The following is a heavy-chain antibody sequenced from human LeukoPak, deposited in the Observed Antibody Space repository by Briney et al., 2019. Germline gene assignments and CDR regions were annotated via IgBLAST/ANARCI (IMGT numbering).Heavy chain of an antibody. CDR1: GFTFRSYS. Sequence: GSLRLSCAASGFTFRSYSMKWVRQASGKGLEWLSYSSSSSSNMYYAESVKGRLTTSRDNAKNSLYLQMNSLRAEDTAVYYCASGPQAAGGSCYCNFDYLGQGTLVTVSS. CDR2: SSSSSSNM. D-gene: IGHD2-15*01. J-gene: IGHJ4*02. CDR3: ASGPQAAGGSCYCNFDY. V-gene: IGHV3-21*05.